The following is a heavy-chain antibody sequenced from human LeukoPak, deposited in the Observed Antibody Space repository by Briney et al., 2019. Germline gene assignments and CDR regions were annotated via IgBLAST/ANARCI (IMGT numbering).Heavy chain of an antibody. V-gene: IGHV4-59*01. D-gene: IGHD3-10*01. Sequence: PSETLSLTCTVSGGSIGSYYWSWIRQPPGKGLEWIGYIYYSGSTNYNPSLKSRVTISVDTSKNQFSLKLSSVTAADTAVYYCARVNYYGSGSSFYFDYWGQGTLVTVSS. CDR3: ARVNYYGSGSSFYFDY. J-gene: IGHJ4*02. CDR2: IYYSGST. CDR1: GGSIGSYY.